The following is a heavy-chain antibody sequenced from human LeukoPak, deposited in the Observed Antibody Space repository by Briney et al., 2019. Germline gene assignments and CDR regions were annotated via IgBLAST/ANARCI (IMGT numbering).Heavy chain of an antibody. V-gene: IGHV3-30-3*01. CDR3: AKDETMSGINYFYY. D-gene: IGHD3-3*01. J-gene: IGHJ4*02. Sequence: PGGSLRLSCAASGFTFSSYAMHWVRQAPGKGLEWVAVISYDGSNKYYADSVKGRFTISRDNSRNTLSLEMRSLRAEDTARYYCAKDETMSGINYFYYWGQGTLVTVSS. CDR1: GFTFSSYA. CDR2: ISYDGSNK.